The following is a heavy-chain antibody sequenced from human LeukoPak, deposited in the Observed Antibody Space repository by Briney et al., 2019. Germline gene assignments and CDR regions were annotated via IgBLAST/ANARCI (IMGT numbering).Heavy chain of an antibody. J-gene: IGHJ4*02. CDR3: ARVAVDYGDYLRPYYFDY. Sequence: PSETLSLTCTVSGGSISSSSYYWGWIRQPPGKGLEWIGSIYYSGSTYYNPSLKSRVTISVDTSKNQFSLKLSSVTAADTAVYYCARVAVDYGDYLRPYYFDYWGQGTLVTVSS. CDR1: GGSISSSSYY. V-gene: IGHV4-39*07. D-gene: IGHD4-17*01. CDR2: IYYSGST.